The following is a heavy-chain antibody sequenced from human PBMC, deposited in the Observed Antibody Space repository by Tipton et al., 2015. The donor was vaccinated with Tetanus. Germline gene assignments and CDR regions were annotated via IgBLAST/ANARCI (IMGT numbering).Heavy chain of an antibody. J-gene: IGHJ6*02. D-gene: IGHD3-10*01. Sequence: TLSLTCAVYGGSFSGYYWNWIRQPPGKGLEWIGEINYSGTTNYNPSLKSRVTMSVDTSKNQFSLQLSSMTAADTAVYYCARGDYYGSGTYAVWGQGTTVTVPS. V-gene: IGHV4-34*01. CDR3: ARGDYYGSGTYAV. CDR2: INYSGTT. CDR1: GGSFSGYY.